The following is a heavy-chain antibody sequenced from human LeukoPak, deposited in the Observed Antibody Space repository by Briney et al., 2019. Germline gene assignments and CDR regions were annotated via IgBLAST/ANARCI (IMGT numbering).Heavy chain of an antibody. CDR1: GYTFIGEN. J-gene: IGHJ4*02. CDR2: INPYNGGT. V-gene: IGHV1-2*02. CDR3: AREGTDMAWFDY. Sequence: GASVKVSCKASGYTFIGENIHWVRQAPGQGLEWMGWINPYNGGTKFADRFQDRVTMTRDTSISTAYMDSSGLTSDDTAVYFCAREGTDMAWFDYWGQGTLVTVSS. D-gene: IGHD5-18*01.